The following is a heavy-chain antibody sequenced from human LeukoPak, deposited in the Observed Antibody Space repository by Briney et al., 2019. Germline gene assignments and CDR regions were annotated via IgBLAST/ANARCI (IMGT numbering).Heavy chain of an antibody. D-gene: IGHD5/OR15-5a*01. CDR2: IYYSGST. CDR3: GRVSSVVDP. CDR1: GGSISSSSYY. Sequence: PSETLSLTCTVSGGSISSSSYYWGWIRQPPGKGLEWIGSIYYSGSTYYNPSLKSRVTISVDTSKNQFSLKLSSVTAADTAVYYCGRVSSVVDPWGQGTLVTVSS. V-gene: IGHV4-39*01. J-gene: IGHJ5*02.